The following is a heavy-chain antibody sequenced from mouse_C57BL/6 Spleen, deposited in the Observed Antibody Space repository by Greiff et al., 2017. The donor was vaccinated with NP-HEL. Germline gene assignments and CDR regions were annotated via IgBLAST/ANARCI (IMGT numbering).Heavy chain of an antibody. Sequence: VQLQQPGAELVMPGASVKLSCKASGYTFTSYWMHWVKQRHGQGLEWIGEIDPSDSYTNYNQKFKGKSTLTVDKSSSTAYMQLSSLTSEDSAVYYCARSYCYGSNPAWFAYWGQGTLVTVSA. D-gene: IGHD1-1*01. CDR1: GYTFTSYW. CDR2: IDPSDSYT. J-gene: IGHJ3*01. V-gene: IGHV1-69*01. CDR3: ARSYCYGSNPAWFAY.